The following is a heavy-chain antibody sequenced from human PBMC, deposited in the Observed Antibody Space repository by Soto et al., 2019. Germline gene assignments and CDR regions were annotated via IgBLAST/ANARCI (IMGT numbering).Heavy chain of an antibody. D-gene: IGHD6-25*01. CDR3: AGQTFTIAAASYGRSNWFDP. J-gene: IGHJ5*02. CDR2: IYSTGNT. CDR1: GGSITSSSHF. V-gene: IGHV4-39*01. Sequence: SETLSLTCSASGGSITSSSHFWGWVRQPPGKGLEWIGTIYSTGNTYYTPSLKSRLTMSIDTSKNEFSLRLNSVTAADTAVYYCAGQTFTIAAASYGRSNWFDPWGPGTLVTVSS.